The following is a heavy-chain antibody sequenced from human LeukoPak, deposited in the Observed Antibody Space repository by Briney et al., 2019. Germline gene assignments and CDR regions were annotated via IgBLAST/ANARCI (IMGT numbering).Heavy chain of an antibody. J-gene: IGHJ5*02. Sequence: ASVNLSGKAAGYTFTGYYIHWWRQAPGQGRGWMGWINPNIVVINYAQKFQGRVTMTRDTSISTAYMELSRLRSDDTAVYYCARNRIDLVWFDPWGQGTLVTVSS. CDR1: GYTFTGYY. CDR2: INPNIVVI. D-gene: IGHD2-15*01. V-gene: IGHV1-2*02. CDR3: ARNRIDLVWFDP.